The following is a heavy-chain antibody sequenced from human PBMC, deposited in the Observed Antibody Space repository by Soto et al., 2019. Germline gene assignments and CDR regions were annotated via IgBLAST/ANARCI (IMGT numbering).Heavy chain of an antibody. J-gene: IGHJ4*02. CDR3: TQDGGSRDWLTVN. V-gene: IGHV3-23*01. CDR2: ITGGGDNT. Sequence: EVQLLESGGDLVQPGGSLRLPCAASGFTSTSYAMSCIRQAPGKGLEWVSAITGGGDNTYYADSVKGRFTTSGDNSKNTLYLQMNSLRAEDTAFYYCTQDGGSRDWLTVNWGQGTLVTVSS. D-gene: IGHD3-9*01. CDR1: GFTSTSYA.